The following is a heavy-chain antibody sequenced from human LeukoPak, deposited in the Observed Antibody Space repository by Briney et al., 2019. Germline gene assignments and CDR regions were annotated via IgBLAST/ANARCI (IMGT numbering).Heavy chain of an antibody. D-gene: IGHD5-18*01. CDR2: IRASGENT. CDR3: AKARGYSYANEFHLEY. CDR1: GFTVSSNY. V-gene: IGHV3-23*01. J-gene: IGHJ4*02. Sequence: PGGSLRLSCAASGFTVSSNYMSWVRQAPGKGLEWVSAIRASGENTFYIDSVKGRFAISRDNSKNTLYLQMNSLRAEDTAIYYCAKARGYSYANEFHLEYWGQGTLVTVSS.